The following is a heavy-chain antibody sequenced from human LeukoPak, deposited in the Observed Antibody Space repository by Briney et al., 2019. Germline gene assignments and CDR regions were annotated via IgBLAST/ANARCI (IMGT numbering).Heavy chain of an antibody. CDR3: ARNSIAVAGQYFDY. CDR1: GGTFSSYA. V-gene: IGHV1-69*05. Sequence: SVKVSCKASGGTFSSYAISWVRQAPGQGLEWMGRIIPIFGTANYAQKFQGRVTITTDESTNTAYMEVSSLRSEDTAVYYCARNSIAVAGQYFDYWGQGTLVTVSS. CDR2: IIPIFGTA. J-gene: IGHJ4*02. D-gene: IGHD6-19*01.